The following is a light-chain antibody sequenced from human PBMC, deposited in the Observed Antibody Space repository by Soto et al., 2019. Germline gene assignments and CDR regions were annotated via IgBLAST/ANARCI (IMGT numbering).Light chain of an antibody. Sequence: QSVLTQPASVSGSPGQSITISCTGTSSDVGGYNYVSWYQQHPGNAPKLMIYEVSNRPSRVSNRFSGSKSGNTASLTISGLQAEDEADYYCSSYTRSSTSYVFGTGTKLTVL. CDR3: SSYTRSSTSYV. J-gene: IGLJ1*01. CDR2: EVS. V-gene: IGLV2-14*01. CDR1: SSDVGGYNY.